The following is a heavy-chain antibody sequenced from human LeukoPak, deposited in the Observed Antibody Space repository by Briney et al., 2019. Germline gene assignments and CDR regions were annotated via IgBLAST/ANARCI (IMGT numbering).Heavy chain of an antibody. V-gene: IGHV3-21*01. D-gene: IGHD3-22*01. Sequence: GGSLRLSCAASGFTLSSYSMNWVRQAPGKGLEWVSSISSSSSYIYYADSVKGRFTISRDNAKNSLYLQMNSLRAEDTAVYYCARDTDRGYYYYGMDVWGQGTTVTVSS. CDR1: GFTLSSYS. CDR3: ARDTDRGYYYYGMDV. CDR2: ISSSSSYI. J-gene: IGHJ6*02.